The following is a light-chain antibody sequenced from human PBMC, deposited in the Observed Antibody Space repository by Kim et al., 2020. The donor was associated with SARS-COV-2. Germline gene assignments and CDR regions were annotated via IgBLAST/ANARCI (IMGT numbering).Light chain of an antibody. CDR2: GNL. J-gene: IGLJ1*01. CDR1: SSNIGAGYD. Sequence: RVTISGIGSSSNIGAGYDVHWYQQLPGTAPKLLIYGNLNRPLGVPDRFFGSKSGTSASLAIIGLQGDDEADYYCQSYDGNLSGYVFGTGTKVTVL. CDR3: QSYDGNLSGYV. V-gene: IGLV1-40*01.